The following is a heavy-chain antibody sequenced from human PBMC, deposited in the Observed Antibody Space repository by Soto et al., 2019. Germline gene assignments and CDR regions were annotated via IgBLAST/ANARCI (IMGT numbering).Heavy chain of an antibody. CDR1: GYSFTSHW. J-gene: IGHJ4*02. Sequence: GESLKISCKGSGYSFTSHWIGWVRQMPGKGPEWMGIIYPGDSDIRYSPSFQGQVTISADKSINTAYLQWSSLKASDSAMYYCWGTMNDGLRIFYSSVPFDYWGEGTLVTVS. CDR2: IYPGDSDI. CDR3: WGTMNDGLRIFYSSVPFDY. V-gene: IGHV5-51*01. D-gene: IGHD3-9*01.